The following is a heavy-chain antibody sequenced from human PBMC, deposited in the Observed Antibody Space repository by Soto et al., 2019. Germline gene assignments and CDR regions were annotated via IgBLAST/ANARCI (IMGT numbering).Heavy chain of an antibody. CDR2: IFPLTDIP. CDR1: GGTFRNYP. V-gene: IGHV1-69*02. Sequence: QVQLVQSGTEVKKPGSSVKVSCKASGGTFRNYPINWVRQAPGQGLEWMGSIFPLTDIPDYAQNFQARLTMTADKSTSTAYMELSRLTSDDKAMYFCARGPLVVLNYFESWGQGTLVTVSS. J-gene: IGHJ4*02. CDR3: ARGPLVVLNYFES.